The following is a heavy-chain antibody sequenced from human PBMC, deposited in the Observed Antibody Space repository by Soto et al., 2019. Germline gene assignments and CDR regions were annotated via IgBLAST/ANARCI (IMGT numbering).Heavy chain of an antibody. CDR3: ARLIGNSWLDS. J-gene: IGHJ5*01. V-gene: IGHV1-8*01. CDR1: GYTFTSYD. CDR2: MNPNSGNT. Sequence: ASVKVSCKASGYTFTSYDINWVRQATGQGLEWMGWMNPNSGNTAYAQKFQGRVTINPDTSNNQLSLQLNSVTPDDTAVYYCARLIGNSWLDSWGQGTLVTVPQ. D-gene: IGHD2-8*01.